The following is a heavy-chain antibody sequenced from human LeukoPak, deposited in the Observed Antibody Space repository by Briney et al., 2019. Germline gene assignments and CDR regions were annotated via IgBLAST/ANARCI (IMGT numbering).Heavy chain of an antibody. Sequence: SETLSLTCTVSGGSISSSSYYWGWIRQPPGKGLEWIGSIYYSGSTYYNPSLKSRVTISVDTSKNQFSLKLSSVTAADTAVYYCARQRTYYDILTGYGPDYYGMDVWGQGTTVTVSS. V-gene: IGHV4-39*01. D-gene: IGHD3-9*01. J-gene: IGHJ6*02. CDR1: GGSISSSSYY. CDR3: ARQRTYYDILTGYGPDYYGMDV. CDR2: IYYSGST.